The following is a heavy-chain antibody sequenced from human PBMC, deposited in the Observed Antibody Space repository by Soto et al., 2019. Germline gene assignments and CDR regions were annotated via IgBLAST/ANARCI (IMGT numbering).Heavy chain of an antibody. CDR1: GGSVSSGSYY. Sequence: PSETLSLTCTVSGGSVSSGSYYWSWIRQPPGKGLEWIGYIYYSGSTNYNPSLKGRVTISVDTSKNQFSLKLSSVTAADTAVYYCARDTDYYDSSGYYYGGFDYWGQGTLVTVSS. V-gene: IGHV4-61*01. CDR2: IYYSGST. CDR3: ARDTDYYDSSGYYYGGFDY. D-gene: IGHD3-22*01. J-gene: IGHJ4*02.